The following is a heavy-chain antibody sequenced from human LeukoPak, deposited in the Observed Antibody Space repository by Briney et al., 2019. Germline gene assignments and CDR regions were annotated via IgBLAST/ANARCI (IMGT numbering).Heavy chain of an antibody. V-gene: IGHV1-18*01. CDR1: GYTFTSYG. CDR3: ARGGSTPASHAFEI. D-gene: IGHD3-16*01. CDR2: ISAHNGNT. Sequence: ASVKVSCKASGYTFTSYGISWVRQAPGQGLEWMGWISAHNGNTNYAQKVQDRVTMTTDTSTSTAFMELRSLRSDDTAVYYCARGGSTPASHAFEIWGQGTTVTVSS. J-gene: IGHJ3*02.